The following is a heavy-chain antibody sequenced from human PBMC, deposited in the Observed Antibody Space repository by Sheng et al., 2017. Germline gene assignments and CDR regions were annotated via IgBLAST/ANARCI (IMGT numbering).Heavy chain of an antibody. Sequence: EVQLVESGGGLVQPGGSLRLSCAASGFTFSRYWMHWVRQAPGKGLVWVSRINSDGSSTSYADSVKGRFTISRDNAKNTLYLQMNSLRAEDTAVYYCVRDAEDIVVLPAADSRWFDPWGLGTLVTVSS. J-gene: IGHJ5*02. CDR2: INSDGSST. D-gene: IGHD2-2*01. CDR1: GFTFSRYW. CDR3: VRDAEDIVVLPAADSRWFDP. V-gene: IGHV3-74*01.